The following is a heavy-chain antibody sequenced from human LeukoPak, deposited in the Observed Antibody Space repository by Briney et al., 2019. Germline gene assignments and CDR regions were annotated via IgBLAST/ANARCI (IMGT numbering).Heavy chain of an antibody. D-gene: IGHD1-1*01. V-gene: IGHV1-24*01. Sequence: GASVTVSCKVSGYTLTALSMHWVRQAPGKGLEWMGGFDPEDGETIYAQKFQGRVTMTEDTSTHTAYMELSSLRSEDTAVYYCAANSPSNWKAHDYWGQGTLVTVSS. J-gene: IGHJ4*02. CDR3: AANSPSNWKAHDY. CDR2: FDPEDGET. CDR1: GYTLTALS.